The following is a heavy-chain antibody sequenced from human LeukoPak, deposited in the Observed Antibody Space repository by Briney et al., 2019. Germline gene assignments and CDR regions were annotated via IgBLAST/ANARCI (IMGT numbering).Heavy chain of an antibody. J-gene: IGHJ6*03. V-gene: IGHV4-4*07. Sequence: SSETLSLTCTVSGGSISSYYWSWIRQPAGKGLEWIGRVYTSGSTDYNPSLESRVTMSVDTSENQFSLRLSSVTAADTAVYYCARVVVGATGYYFYYLDVWGKGTTVTVSS. CDR3: ARVVVGATGYYFYYLDV. CDR2: VYTSGST. CDR1: GGSISSYY. D-gene: IGHD1-26*01.